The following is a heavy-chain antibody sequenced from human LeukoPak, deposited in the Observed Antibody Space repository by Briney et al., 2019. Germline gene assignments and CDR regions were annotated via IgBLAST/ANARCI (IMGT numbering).Heavy chain of an antibody. CDR1: GGSISSYY. CDR3: ARGVVVVPAARLGGYYYYMDV. V-gene: IGHV4-4*07. D-gene: IGHD2-2*01. CDR2: IYTSGST. J-gene: IGHJ6*03. Sequence: SETLSLTCTVSGGSISSYYWSWIRQPAGKGLEWIGRIYTSGSTNYNPSLKSRVTMSVDTSKNQFSLKLSSVTAADTAVYYCARGVVVVPAARLGGYYYYMDVWGKGTTVTISS.